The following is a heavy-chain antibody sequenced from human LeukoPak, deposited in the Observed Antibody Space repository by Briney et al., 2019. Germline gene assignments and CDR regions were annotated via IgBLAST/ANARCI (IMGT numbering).Heavy chain of an antibody. CDR3: ARGSGWYHYYYGMDV. D-gene: IGHD6-19*01. CDR2: INPNSGGT. J-gene: IGHJ6*02. CDR1: GYTFTGYY. Sequence: ASVKVSCKASGYTFTGYYMHWVRQAPGQGLEWMGWINPNSGGTNYAQKFQGGVTMTRDTSISTAYMELSRLRPDDTAVYYCARGSGWYHYYYGMDVWGQGTTVTVSS. V-gene: IGHV1-2*02.